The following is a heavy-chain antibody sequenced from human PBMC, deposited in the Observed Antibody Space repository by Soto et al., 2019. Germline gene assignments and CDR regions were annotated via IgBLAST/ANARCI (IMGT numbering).Heavy chain of an antibody. J-gene: IGHJ6*02. CDR3: ARVYYYDSSGYDYYYGMDV. D-gene: IGHD3-22*01. CDR2: ISAYNGNT. Sequence: EASVKVSCKASGYTFTSYGISWVRQAPGQGLEWMGWISAYNGNTNYAQKLQGRVTMTTDTSTSTAYMELRSLRSDDTAVYYCARVYYYDSSGYDYYYGMDVWGQGTTVTVSS. V-gene: IGHV1-18*01. CDR1: GYTFTSYG.